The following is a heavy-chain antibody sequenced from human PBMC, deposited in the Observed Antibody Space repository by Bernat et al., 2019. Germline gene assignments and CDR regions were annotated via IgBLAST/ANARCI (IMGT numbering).Heavy chain of an antibody. CDR3: ARDRGGYYYDSSGYQSGFDY. Sequence: QVQLQESGPGLVKPSQTLSLTCTVSGGSISSGGYYWSWIRQHPGKGLEWIGYIYYSGSTYYNPSLKSRVTISVDTSKNQFSLKLSSVTAADTAVYYCARDRGGYYYDSSGYQSGFDYWGQGTLVTVSS. D-gene: IGHD3-22*01. J-gene: IGHJ4*02. CDR2: IYYSGST. V-gene: IGHV4-31*03. CDR1: GGSISSGGYY.